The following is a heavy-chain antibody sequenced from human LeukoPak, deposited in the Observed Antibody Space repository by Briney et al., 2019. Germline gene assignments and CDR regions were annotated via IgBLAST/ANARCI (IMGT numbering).Heavy chain of an antibody. CDR3: AKDLWELLYYFDY. Sequence: PGGSLRLSCAASGFTFSTYAMNWVRQAPGKGLEWVAFIRYDGSNKYYADSVKGRFTISRDNSKNTLYLQMNSLRAEDTAVYYCAKDLWELLYYFDYWGQGTLVTVSS. CDR2: IRYDGSNK. V-gene: IGHV3-30*02. D-gene: IGHD1-26*01. J-gene: IGHJ4*02. CDR1: GFTFSTYA.